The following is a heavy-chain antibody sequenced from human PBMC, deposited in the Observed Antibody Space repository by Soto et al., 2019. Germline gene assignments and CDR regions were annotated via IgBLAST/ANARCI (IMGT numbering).Heavy chain of an antibody. D-gene: IGHD3-16*01. CDR3: VKKGSGGNWFDP. V-gene: IGHV3-23*04. CDR2: SGSSGAT. CDR1: GFTFSSHA. J-gene: IGHJ5*02. Sequence: EVQLVGSGGGLVQRGGSLRLSCAASGFTFSSHAMSLVRQPPAKGLEWVSASGSSGATYYADSVKGRFIISRDNSKNTLYLEMNSLSPEDTGVYYCVKKGSGGNWFDPWGQGTLVTVS.